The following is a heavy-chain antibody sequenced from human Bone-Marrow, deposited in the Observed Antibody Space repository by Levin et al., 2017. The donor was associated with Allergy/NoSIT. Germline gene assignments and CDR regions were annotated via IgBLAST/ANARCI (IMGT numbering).Heavy chain of an antibody. CDR3: AKPNRRYGTGFDY. CDR1: GFTFSSYG. Sequence: GESLKISCAASGFTFSSYGMHWVRQAPGKGLEWVAVISYDGSNKYYADSVKGRFTISRDNSKNTLYLQMNSLRAEDTAVYYCAKPNRRYGTGFDYWGQGTLVTVSS. D-gene: IGHD4-17*01. J-gene: IGHJ4*02. CDR2: ISYDGSNK. V-gene: IGHV3-30*18.